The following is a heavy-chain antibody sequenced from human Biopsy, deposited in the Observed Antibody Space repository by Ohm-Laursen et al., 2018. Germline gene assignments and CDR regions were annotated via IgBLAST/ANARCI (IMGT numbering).Heavy chain of an antibody. CDR3: ARDIMNRIAGLVARSDVFDV. CDR2: ISPYSGGT. CDR1: GYAVNDYF. J-gene: IGHJ3*01. Sequence: SVKVSCKGSGYAVNDYFMHWLRQAPGQGPEWIGGISPYSGGTNYAQKFQGRVTMTTDTSTSTVYLELRRLISDDTAVYYCARDIMNRIAGLVARSDVFDVWGQGTLVTVSS. V-gene: IGHV1-2*02. D-gene: IGHD3-16*01.